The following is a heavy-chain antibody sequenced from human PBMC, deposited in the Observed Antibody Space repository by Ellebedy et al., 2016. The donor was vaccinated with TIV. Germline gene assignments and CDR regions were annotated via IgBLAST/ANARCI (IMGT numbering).Heavy chain of an antibody. D-gene: IGHD2-15*01. J-gene: IGHJ6*02. V-gene: IGHV4-34*01. CDR2: INHSGST. CDR3: AREMGYCSGGSCYARLYYYNGMDV. Sequence: MPSETLSLTCAVYGGSFSGYYWSWIRQPPGKGLEWIGEINHSGSTHYNPSLKSRVTISVDSSKNQFSLKLGSVTAADTAVYYCAREMGYCSGGSCYARLYYYNGMDVWGQGTTVTVSS. CDR1: GGSFSGYY.